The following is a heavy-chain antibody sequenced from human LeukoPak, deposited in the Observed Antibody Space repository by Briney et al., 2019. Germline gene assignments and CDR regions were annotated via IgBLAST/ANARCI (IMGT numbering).Heavy chain of an antibody. CDR1: GGSISSHY. Sequence: NPSETLSLTCTVSGGSISSHYWGWIRQPPGKGLEWIGYIYTSGSTNYNPSFKSRVTISVDTSKNQFSLKLSSVTAADTAVYYCARVKYGTNGVYWRWVNDYWGQGTLVTVSS. CDR3: ARVKYGTNGVYWRWVNDY. D-gene: IGHD2-8*01. J-gene: IGHJ4*02. CDR2: IYTSGST. V-gene: IGHV4-4*09.